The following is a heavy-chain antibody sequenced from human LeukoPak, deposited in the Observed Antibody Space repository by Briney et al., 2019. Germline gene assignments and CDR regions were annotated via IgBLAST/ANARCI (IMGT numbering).Heavy chain of an antibody. CDR1: GYTFTSYY. D-gene: IGHD1-1*01. CDR2: INPSGGST. Sequence: APVKVSCKASGYTFTSYYMHWVRQAPGQGLEWMGIINPSGGSTSYAQKFQGRVTMTRDTSTSTVYMELSSLRSEDTAVYYCARELAAPSHYYGMDVWGQGTTVTVSS. CDR3: ARELAAPSHYYGMDV. J-gene: IGHJ6*02. V-gene: IGHV1-46*01.